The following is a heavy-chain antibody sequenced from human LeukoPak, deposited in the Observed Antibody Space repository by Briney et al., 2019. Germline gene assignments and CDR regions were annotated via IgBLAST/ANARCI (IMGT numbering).Heavy chain of an antibody. V-gene: IGHV1-18*04. D-gene: IGHD4-17*01. CDR3: ASVSDYGDYGDY. Sequence: ASVKVSCKASGYTFTSYGISWVRQAPGQGLEWMGWISAYNGNTNYAQRLQGRVTMTTDTSTSTACMELRSLRSDDTAVYYCASVSDYGDYGDYWGQGTLVTVSS. CDR2: ISAYNGNT. CDR1: GYTFTSYG. J-gene: IGHJ4*02.